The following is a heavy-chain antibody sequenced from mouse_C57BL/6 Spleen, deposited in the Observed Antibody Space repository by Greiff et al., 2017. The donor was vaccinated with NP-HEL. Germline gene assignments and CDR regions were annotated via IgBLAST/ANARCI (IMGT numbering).Heavy chain of an antibody. CDR1: GYTFTSYW. V-gene: IGHV1-52*01. Sequence: VQLQQSGAELVRPGSSVKLSCKASGYTFTSYWMHWVKQRPIQGLEWIGNIDPSDSETHYNQKFKDKATLTVDKSSSTAYMQLSSLTSEDSAVYYCARALYDDCSREDWFAYWGQGTLVTVSA. CDR2: IDPSDSET. J-gene: IGHJ3*01. D-gene: IGHD1-1*01. CDR3: ARALYDDCSREDWFAY.